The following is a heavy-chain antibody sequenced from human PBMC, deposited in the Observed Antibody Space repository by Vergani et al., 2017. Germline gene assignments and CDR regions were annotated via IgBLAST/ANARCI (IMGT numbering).Heavy chain of an antibody. D-gene: IGHD3-10*01. CDR3: ARGRGDY. Sequence: EVQLVESGGGLVQPGGSLRLSCAASGFTFSSYAMHWVCQAPGKGLEYVSAISSNGGSTYYANSVKGRFTISRDNSKNTLYLQMGSLRAEDMAVYYCARGRGDYWGQGTLVTVSS. CDR2: ISSNGGST. V-gene: IGHV3-64*01. CDR1: GFTFSSYA. J-gene: IGHJ4*02.